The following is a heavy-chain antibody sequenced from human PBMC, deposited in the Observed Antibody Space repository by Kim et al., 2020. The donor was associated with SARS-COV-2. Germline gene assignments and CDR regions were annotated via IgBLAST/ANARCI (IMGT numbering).Heavy chain of an antibody. J-gene: IGHJ4*02. CDR1: GFTFSSYA. CDR3: AKEGSTLGYCSSTSCDTDY. Sequence: GGSLRLSCAASGFTFSSYAMSWVRQAPGKGLEWVSAISGSGGSTYYADSVKGRFNISRDNSKNTLYLQMNSLRAEDTAVYYCAKEGSTLGYCSSTSCDTDYWGQGTLVTVSS. V-gene: IGHV3-23*01. D-gene: IGHD2-2*02. CDR2: ISGSGGST.